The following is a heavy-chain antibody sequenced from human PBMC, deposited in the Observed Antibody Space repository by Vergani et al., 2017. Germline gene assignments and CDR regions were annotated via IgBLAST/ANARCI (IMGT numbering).Heavy chain of an antibody. Sequence: QVQLVQSGSELKRPGASVKVSCKASGYTFSSFAMNWVRQAPGQGLEWMGSINTNTVNPTYAQGFTGRFVFSLDTSVSTAYLQISSLKAEDTAVYYCASLEWTYRGSYYYYMDVWGKGTTVTVSS. J-gene: IGHJ6*03. CDR3: ASLEWTYRGSYYYYMDV. D-gene: IGHD3-3*01. V-gene: IGHV7-4-1*02. CDR2: INTNTVNP. CDR1: GYTFSSFA.